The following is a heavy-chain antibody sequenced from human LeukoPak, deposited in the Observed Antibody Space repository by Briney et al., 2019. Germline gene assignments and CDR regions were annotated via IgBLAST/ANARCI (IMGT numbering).Heavy chain of an antibody. V-gene: IGHV3-21*01. CDR1: GFTFSSYS. D-gene: IGHD4-17*01. CDR2: ISSSSSYI. Sequence: GGSLRLSCAASGFTFSSYSMNWVRQAPWKGLEWVSSISSSSSYIYYADSVKGRFTISRDNAKNSLYLQMNSLRAEDTAVYYCARDASYGDYYYYYMDVWGKGTTVTVSS. CDR3: ARDASYGDYYYYYMDV. J-gene: IGHJ6*03.